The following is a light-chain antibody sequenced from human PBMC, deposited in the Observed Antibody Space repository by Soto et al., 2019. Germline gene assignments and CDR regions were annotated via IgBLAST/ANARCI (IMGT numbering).Light chain of an antibody. CDR2: KAS. Sequence: DSQMTQSPSTLSASVGDRVTITCRASQSISSWLAWYQQKPEKAPNLLIYKASSLESGAPSRFSGSGSGTEFTLTISSLQPDDFAPYYWQQYNSYSRTFGQGTKVDIK. CDR3: QQYNSYSRT. J-gene: IGKJ2*01. CDR1: QSISSW. V-gene: IGKV1-5*03.